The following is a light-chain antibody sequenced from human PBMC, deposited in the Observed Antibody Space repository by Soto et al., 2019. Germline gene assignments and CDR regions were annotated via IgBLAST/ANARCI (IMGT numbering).Light chain of an antibody. Sequence: QSVLTQPPSASGTPGQRVTISCSGSTSNIGSNHVYWYQQLPGAAPKLLIFRDNQRPSGVSDRFSGSRSGTSASLAISGLRSEDEADYYCGSWDSSLSAYVFGTGTKVTV. CDR2: RDN. CDR1: TSNIGSNH. J-gene: IGLJ1*01. V-gene: IGLV1-47*01. CDR3: GSWDSSLSAYV.